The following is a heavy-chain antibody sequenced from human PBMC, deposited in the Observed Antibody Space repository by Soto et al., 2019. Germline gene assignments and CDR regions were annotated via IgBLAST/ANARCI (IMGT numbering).Heavy chain of an antibody. CDR3: AKDKRSSEAGTVGGYFGY. Sequence: QVQLVESGGGVVQPGRSLRLSCAASGFTFSSYGMHWVRQAPGKGLEWVAVISYDGSNKYYADSVKGRFTISRDKYKNTLYLQMNSLRAEDKDVYYCAKDKRSSEAGTVGGYFGYWGQGTLVTVSS. J-gene: IGHJ4*02. CDR1: GFTFSSYG. CDR2: ISYDGSNK. V-gene: IGHV3-30*18. D-gene: IGHD6-19*01.